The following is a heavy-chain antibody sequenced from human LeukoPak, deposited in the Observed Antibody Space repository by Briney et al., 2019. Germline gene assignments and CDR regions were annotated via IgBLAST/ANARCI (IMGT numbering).Heavy chain of an antibody. Sequence: SETLSPTCTVSGGSIRNYYWSWIRQPPGMGLEWIGNIYYSGSTNYNPSLKSRVTISVETSKNQFSLNLSSVTAADTAVYYCARRTDSGSWYFDLWGRGTLVTVSS. CDR2: IYYSGST. CDR3: ARRTDSGSWYFDL. D-gene: IGHD6-6*01. CDR1: GGSIRNYY. V-gene: IGHV4-59*01. J-gene: IGHJ2*01.